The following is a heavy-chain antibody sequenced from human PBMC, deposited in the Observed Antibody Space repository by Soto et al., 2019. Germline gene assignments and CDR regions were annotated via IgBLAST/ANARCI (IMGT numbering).Heavy chain of an antibody. D-gene: IGHD6-19*01. J-gene: IGHJ3*02. CDR3: ASDSSGWYGAFDI. V-gene: IGHV1-3*01. Sequence: KFQGRVTITRDTSASTACMELSSLRSEDTAVYYCASDSSGWYGAFDIWGQGTMVTVS.